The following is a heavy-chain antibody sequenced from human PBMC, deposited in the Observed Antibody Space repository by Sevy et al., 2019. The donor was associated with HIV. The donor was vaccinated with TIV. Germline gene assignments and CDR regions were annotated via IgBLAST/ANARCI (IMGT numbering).Heavy chain of an antibody. Sequence: SETLSLTCTVSGVSISTYYWSWIRQPAGKGLVWIGRIYTSGSTNYNPSLKSRVTMSVDTSKNQFSLKLSSVTAADTAVYYCARGDFWSGYYYYAMDVWGQWTTVTVSS. CDR3: ARGDFWSGYYYYAMDV. J-gene: IGHJ6*02. D-gene: IGHD3-3*01. V-gene: IGHV4-4*07. CDR1: GVSISTYY. CDR2: IYTSGST.